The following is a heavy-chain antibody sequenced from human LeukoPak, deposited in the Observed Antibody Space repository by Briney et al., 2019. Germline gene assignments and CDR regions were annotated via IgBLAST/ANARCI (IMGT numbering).Heavy chain of an antibody. CDR3: AGGGQPVYASY. J-gene: IGHJ4*02. D-gene: IGHD2-8*01. CDR1: GGSFSGYY. V-gene: IGHV4-34*01. CDR2: INHSGST. Sequence: PSETLSLTCAVYGGSFSGYYWSWIRQPPGKGLEWIGEINHSGSTNYNPSLKSRVTISVDTSKNQFSLKLSSVTAADTAVYYCAGGGQPVYASYWGQGTLVTVSS.